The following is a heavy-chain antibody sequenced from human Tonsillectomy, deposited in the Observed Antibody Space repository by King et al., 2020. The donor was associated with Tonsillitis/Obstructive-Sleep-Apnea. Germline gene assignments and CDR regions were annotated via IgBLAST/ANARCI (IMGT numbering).Heavy chain of an antibody. D-gene: IGHD1-26*01. J-gene: IGHJ5*02. Sequence: QLVQSGAEVKKPGASVKVSCKASGYTFTSYGISWVRQAPGQGLEWMGWISAYNGNTNYAQKLQGRVTMTTDTSTSTAYMELRSLRSDDTAVYYCARDPPVGGWYSYSNWFDPWGQGTLVTVSS. CDR1: GYTFTSYG. CDR3: ARDPPVGGWYSYSNWFDP. V-gene: IGHV1-18*01. CDR2: ISAYNGNT.